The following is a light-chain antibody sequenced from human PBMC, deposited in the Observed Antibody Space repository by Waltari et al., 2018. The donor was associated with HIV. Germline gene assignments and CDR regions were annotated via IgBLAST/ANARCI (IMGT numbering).Light chain of an antibody. CDR2: ANS. CDR1: SSNIGSSA. Sequence: QAVLTQAPSASGTPGQRVTISCSGSSSNIGSSAVNWYQQLPGTAPQLLIYANSQRPSGVPDRFSGSKSGTSASLAISGLQSEDEADYYCATWDVSLNGHVFGGGTKLTVL. J-gene: IGLJ2*01. V-gene: IGLV1-44*01. CDR3: ATWDVSLNGHV.